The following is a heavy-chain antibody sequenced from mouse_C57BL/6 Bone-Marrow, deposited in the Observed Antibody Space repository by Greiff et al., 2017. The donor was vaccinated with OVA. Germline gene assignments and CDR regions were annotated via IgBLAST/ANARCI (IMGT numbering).Heavy chain of an antibody. CDR3: ARPVLYYGNYESFDY. V-gene: IGHV1-75*01. Sequence: QVHVKQSGPELVKPGASVKISCKASGYTFTDYYINWVKQRPGQGLEWIGWIFPGSGSTYYNEKFKGKATLTVDKSSSTAYMLLSSLTSEDSAVYFCARPVLYYGNYESFDYWGQGTTLTVSS. CDR1: GYTFTDYY. CDR2: IFPGSGST. D-gene: IGHD2-1*01. J-gene: IGHJ2*01.